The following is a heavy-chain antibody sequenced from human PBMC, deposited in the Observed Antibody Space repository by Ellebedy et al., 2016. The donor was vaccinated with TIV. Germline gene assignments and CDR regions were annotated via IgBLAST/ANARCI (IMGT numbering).Heavy chain of an antibody. CDR2: ISSSTSTL. CDR1: GFTFSSYS. D-gene: IGHD1-1*01. CDR3: ARGRLEGGLFDY. V-gene: IGHV3-48*02. J-gene: IGHJ4*02. Sequence: GESLKISCAASGFTFSSYSMDWVRLAPGKGLEWVSYISSSTSTLYYADSVKGRFTISRDNAKNSLYLQMNSLRDDDTAVYYCARGRLEGGLFDYWGQGTLVTVSS.